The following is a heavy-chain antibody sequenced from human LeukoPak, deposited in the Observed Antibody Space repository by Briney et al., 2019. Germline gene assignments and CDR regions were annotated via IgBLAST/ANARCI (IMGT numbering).Heavy chain of an antibody. CDR3: AREYFDSSGYYYRFGASDI. CDR2: IIPVFGTT. D-gene: IGHD3-22*01. Sequence: SVKVSCKASGGIFSSYSISWVRQAPGQGLEWMGGIIPVFGTTNYAQKFQGRVIITADESTTTAYMKLSSLRSDDTAVYYCAREYFDSSGYYYRFGASDIWGQGTMVTVSS. CDR1: GGIFSSYS. J-gene: IGHJ3*02. V-gene: IGHV1-69*13.